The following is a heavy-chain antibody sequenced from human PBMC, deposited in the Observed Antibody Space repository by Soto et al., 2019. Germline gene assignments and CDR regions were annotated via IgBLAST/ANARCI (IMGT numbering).Heavy chain of an antibody. CDR1: GGTFDNYA. CDR2: IIPMLDSA. Sequence: QVQLVQSGAEVKKPGSSVKVSCKASGGTFDNYAITWVRQAPGQGLEWMGGIIPMLDSANYAEKFQDRVTITADESTSTAYTEVSSLTSEDTAMHYCARTYHYASGGKTYFYYGMDLWGQGTTVTVSS. V-gene: IGHV1-69*12. D-gene: IGHD3-22*01. CDR3: ARTYHYASGGKTYFYYGMDL. J-gene: IGHJ6*02.